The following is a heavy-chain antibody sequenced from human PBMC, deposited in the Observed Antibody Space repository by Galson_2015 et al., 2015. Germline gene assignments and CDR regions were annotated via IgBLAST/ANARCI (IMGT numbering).Heavy chain of an antibody. CDR2: ISSSSSTI. J-gene: IGHJ5*02. CDR3: AREVATRSLEAWSAP. Sequence: SLRLSCAASGFTFSSYCMNWVRQAPGKGLEWVSYISSSSSTIYYADSVKGRFTISRDNTKNSLYLQMNSLRDEDTAVYYCAREVATRSLEAWSAPSDHGSLVTVSS. V-gene: IGHV3-48*02. CDR1: GFTFSSYC. D-gene: IGHD5-12*01.